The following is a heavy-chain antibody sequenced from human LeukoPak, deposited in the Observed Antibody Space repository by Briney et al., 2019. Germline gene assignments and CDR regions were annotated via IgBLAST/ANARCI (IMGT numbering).Heavy chain of an antibody. V-gene: IGHV4-39*01. Sequence: SETLSLTCTVSGGSISSSSYYWGWIRQPPGKGLEWIGSTYYNPSLKSRVTMSGDTSKNHFSLKLSSVIAADAAVYYCARHRGDNSNPRYYFYYMDVWGKGTTVTVSS. J-gene: IGHJ6*03. CDR2: T. CDR1: GGSISSSSYY. D-gene: IGHD4-11*01. CDR3: ARHRGDNSNPRYYFYYMDV.